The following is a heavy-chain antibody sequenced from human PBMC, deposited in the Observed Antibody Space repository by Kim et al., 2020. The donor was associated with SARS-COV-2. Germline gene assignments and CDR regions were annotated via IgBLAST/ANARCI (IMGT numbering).Heavy chain of an antibody. V-gene: IGHV7-4-1*02. CDR2: INTNTGNP. D-gene: IGHD3-16*02. CDR3: ARDLSLRGGETYRGDY. J-gene: IGHJ4*02. Sequence: ASVKVSCKASGYTFTLYAMNWVRQAPGQGLEWMGWINTNTGNPTYAQGFTGRFVFSLDTSVSTAYLQISSLKAEDTAVYYCARDLSLRGGETYRGDYWVQGTLVTVSS. CDR1: GYTFTLYA.